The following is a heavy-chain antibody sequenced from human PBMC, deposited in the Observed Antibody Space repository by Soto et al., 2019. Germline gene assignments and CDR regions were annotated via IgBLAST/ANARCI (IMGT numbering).Heavy chain of an antibody. J-gene: IGHJ4*02. CDR3: ARDNSQLLESSEFDY. V-gene: IGHV3-21*01. D-gene: IGHD2-2*01. CDR2: ISSSSSYI. CDR1: GFTFSSYS. Sequence: PGGSLRLSCAASGFTFSSYSMNWVRQAPGKGLEWVSSISSSSSYIYYADSVKGRFTISRDNAKNSLYLQMNSLRAEDTAVYYCARDNSQLLESSEFDYWGQGTLVTVSS.